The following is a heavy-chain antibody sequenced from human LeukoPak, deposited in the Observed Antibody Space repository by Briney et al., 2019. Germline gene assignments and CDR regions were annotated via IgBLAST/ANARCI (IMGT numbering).Heavy chain of an antibody. V-gene: IGHV3-48*01. J-gene: IGHJ4*02. CDR2: ISSSSSTI. Sequence: QSGGSLRLSCSASEFTFSTYSMNWVRQAPGKGLEWVSYISSSSSTIYYAGSVKGRLTISRDNAKNSLYLQMNSLRAEDTAVYYCARGSHDSSGYYSGAGARADYWGQGTLVTVSS. CDR1: EFTFSTYS. CDR3: ARGSHDSSGYYSGAGARADY. D-gene: IGHD3-22*01.